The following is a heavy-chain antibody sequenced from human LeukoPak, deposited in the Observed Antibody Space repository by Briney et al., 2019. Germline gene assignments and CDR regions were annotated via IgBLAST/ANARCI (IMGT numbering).Heavy chain of an antibody. V-gene: IGHV3-48*01. J-gene: IGHJ4*02. CDR3: ARDLPTVTTYS. CDR1: GFTFSGSA. Sequence: PGGSLRLSCVVSGFTFSGSAVHWVRQAPGKGLEWVSYISSSSSTIYYADSVKGRFTISRDNAKNSLYLQMNSLRAEDTAVYYCARDLPTVTTYSWGQGTLVTVSS. D-gene: IGHD4-17*01. CDR2: ISSSSSTI.